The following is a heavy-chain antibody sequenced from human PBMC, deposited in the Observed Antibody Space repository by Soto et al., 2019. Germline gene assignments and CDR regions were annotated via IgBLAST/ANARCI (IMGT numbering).Heavy chain of an antibody. CDR2: ISANNGNT. D-gene: IGHD2-21*02. CDR3: ARQPVVTAPTYSSYYYGMDV. Sequence: ASVKVSCKASGYTFTSYGISWVRQAPGQGLEWMGWISANNGNTNYAQKFQGRVTMTTDTSTSTAYMELSRLRSDDTAVYYCARQPVVTAPTYSSYYYGMDVWGQGTTVTVSS. J-gene: IGHJ6*02. CDR1: GYTFTSYG. V-gene: IGHV1-18*01.